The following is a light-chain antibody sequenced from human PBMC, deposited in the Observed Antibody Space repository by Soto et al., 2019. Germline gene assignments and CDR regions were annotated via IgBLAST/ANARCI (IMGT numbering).Light chain of an antibody. V-gene: IGKV3-15*01. CDR2: RAC. J-gene: IGKJ5*01. CDR1: QSIDSN. CDR3: QWFQYWPTIT. Sequence: EIVITQSPAILSVSPREGATFSFRARQSIDSNLVWYRQKPGQSHRLLLFRACARATGIPARFSVSGSGTELTLTLSSLKSEDFAVYVCQWFQYWPTITFGQGTRVEIK.